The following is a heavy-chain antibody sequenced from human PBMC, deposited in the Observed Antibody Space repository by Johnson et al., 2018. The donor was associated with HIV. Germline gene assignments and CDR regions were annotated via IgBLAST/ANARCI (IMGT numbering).Heavy chain of an antibody. CDR3: AREYVGQWLGPRHAFDI. CDR2: ISYDENNK. D-gene: IGHD6-19*01. V-gene: IGHV3-30*14. CDR1: GFTFSSYA. J-gene: IGHJ3*02. Sequence: QVQLVESGGGVVQPGRSLRLYCAASGFTFSSYAIHWVRQAPGKGLEWVAVISYDENNKYYADSVKARFTISRDNSKNTLYLQMNSLRAGDTAVYYCAREYVGQWLGPRHAFDIWGQGTMVTVSS.